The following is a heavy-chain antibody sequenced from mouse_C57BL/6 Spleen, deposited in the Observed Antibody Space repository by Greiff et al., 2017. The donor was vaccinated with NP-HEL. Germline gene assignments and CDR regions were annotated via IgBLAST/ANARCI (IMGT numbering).Heavy chain of an antibody. V-gene: IGHV1-52*01. CDR2: IDPSDSET. CDR1: GYTFTSYW. CDR3: AREGSLNYFDY. Sequence: QVQLKQPGAELVRPGSSVKLSCKASGYTFTSYWMHWVKQRPIQGLEWIGNIDPSDSETHYNQKFKDKATLTVDKSSSAAYMQLSSLTSEDSAVYYCAREGSLNYFDYWGKGTTLTVSS. J-gene: IGHJ2*01.